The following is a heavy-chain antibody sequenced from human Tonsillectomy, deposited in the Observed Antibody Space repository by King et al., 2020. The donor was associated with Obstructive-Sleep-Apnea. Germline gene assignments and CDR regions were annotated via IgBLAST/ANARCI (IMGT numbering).Heavy chain of an antibody. CDR1: TYSFATYW. CDR2: IYPGDSDT. J-gene: IGHJ3*02. D-gene: IGHD7-27*01. CDR3: ARTIANWASAFDI. V-gene: IGHV5-51*01. Sequence: VQLVESGAEVKKPGESLKISCKSSTYSFATYWIGWVRQMPGKGLEWMGIIYPGDSDTRYNPSFEGQVTISADTSIRTAYLQWSSLKASDTAMYYCARTIANWASAFDIWGRGTMVTVSS.